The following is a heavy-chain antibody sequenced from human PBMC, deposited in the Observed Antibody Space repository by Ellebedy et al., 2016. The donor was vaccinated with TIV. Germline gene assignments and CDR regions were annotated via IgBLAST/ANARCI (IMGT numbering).Heavy chain of an antibody. CDR2: ISNRDRT. CDR1: GDSISSSSDY. CDR3: ATFNQYYTYLGV. J-gene: IGHJ6*03. V-gene: IGHV4-39*01. D-gene: IGHD1-14*01. Sequence: SETLSLXFTVSGDSISSSSDYWVWIRQPPGKGPEWIGTISNRDRTDYNPSLKSRVFILVDASKNQFFLKLTSVTAADTAVYYCATFNQYYTYLGVWGKGTTVIVSS.